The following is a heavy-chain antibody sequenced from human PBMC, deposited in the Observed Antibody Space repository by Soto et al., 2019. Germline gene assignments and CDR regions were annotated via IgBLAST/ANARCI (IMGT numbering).Heavy chain of an antibody. J-gene: IGHJ3*01. CDR1: GFTFSSYD. D-gene: IGHD3-10*01. CDR2: SDIAGNT. V-gene: IGHV3-13*01. Sequence: EVQLVESGGGLVQPGGSLRLSCAASGFTFSSYDMHWVRQATGKGVEWVSASDIAGNTYYPVSVRGRFTISRENAKNSLYLQINTLRAGDTAVYYCPREEERGSGDSVDAIDDWGQGTLVTVSS. CDR3: PREEERGSGDSVDAIDD.